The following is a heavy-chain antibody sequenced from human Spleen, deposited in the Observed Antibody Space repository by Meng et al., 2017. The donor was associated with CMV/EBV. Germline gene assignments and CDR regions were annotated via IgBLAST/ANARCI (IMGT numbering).Heavy chain of an antibody. CDR2: ISSSSSYI. D-gene: IGHD3-9*01. Sequence: GESLKISCVASGFTFSDYYMSWIRQAPGKGLEWVSSISSSSSYIYYADSVKGRFTISRDNAKNSLYLQMNSLRVEDTAVYYCARGGYDIWTGYPFWGQGTLVTVSS. J-gene: IGHJ4*02. CDR1: GFTFSDYY. V-gene: IGHV3-11*06. CDR3: ARGGYDIWTGYPF.